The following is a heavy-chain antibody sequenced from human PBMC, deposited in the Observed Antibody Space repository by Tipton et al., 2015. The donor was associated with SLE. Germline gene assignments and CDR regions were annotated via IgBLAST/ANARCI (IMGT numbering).Heavy chain of an antibody. V-gene: IGHV4-59*01. Sequence: TLSLTCAVSVGSITTYYSSWIRPSPGKGLEWIGYFYYSGSTKYNPSLKSRVTMSVDTSKNHFSVKLGSVTAADTAIYYCARVWSGYSSSYFDLWGRGTLVTVSS. CDR1: VGSITTYY. D-gene: IGHD3-3*01. CDR2: FYYSGST. CDR3: ARVWSGYSSSYFDL. J-gene: IGHJ2*01.